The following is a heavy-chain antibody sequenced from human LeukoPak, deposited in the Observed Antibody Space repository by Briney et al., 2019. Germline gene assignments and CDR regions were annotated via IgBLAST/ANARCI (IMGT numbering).Heavy chain of an antibody. CDR2: INPNSGGT. Sequence: GASVKVSCKASGYTFTGYYMHWVRQAPGQGLEWMGWINPNSGGTNYAQKFQGRVTMTRDTSISTAYMELSRLRSDDTAVYYCARDGVEYYDSSGYYRDWGQGTLVTVSS. CDR1: GYTFTGYY. CDR3: ARDGVEYYDSSGYYRD. J-gene: IGHJ4*02. D-gene: IGHD3-22*01. V-gene: IGHV1-2*02.